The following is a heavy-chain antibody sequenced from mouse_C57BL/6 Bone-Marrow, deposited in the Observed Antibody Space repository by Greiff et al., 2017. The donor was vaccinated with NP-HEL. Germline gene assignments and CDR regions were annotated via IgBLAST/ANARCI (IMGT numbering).Heavy chain of an antibody. Sequence: VQLKQSGPGLVKPSQSLSLTCTVTGYSITSDYAWNWIRQFPGNKLEWMGYIRYSGSTSYNPSLKSRISITRDTSKNQFFLQLNSVTTEDTATDCCATTYYAMDYWGQGTSVTVSS. D-gene: IGHD5-5*01. V-gene: IGHV3-2*02. CDR1: GYSITSDYA. CDR3: ATTYYAMDY. J-gene: IGHJ4*01. CDR2: IRYSGST.